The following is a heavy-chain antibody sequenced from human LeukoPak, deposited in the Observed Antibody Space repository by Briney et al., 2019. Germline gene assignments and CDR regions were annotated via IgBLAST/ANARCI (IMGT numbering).Heavy chain of an antibody. CDR3: ARLTYYYGSGSYWPGYFDY. Sequence: GESLKISCKGSGYSFTSYWIGWVRQMPGKGLEWMGIIYPGDSDTRYSLSFQGQVTISVDKSISTAYLQWSSLKASDTAMYYCARLTYYYGSGSYWPGYFDYWGQGTLVTVSS. J-gene: IGHJ4*02. V-gene: IGHV5-51*01. CDR1: GYSFTSYW. CDR2: IYPGDSDT. D-gene: IGHD3-10*01.